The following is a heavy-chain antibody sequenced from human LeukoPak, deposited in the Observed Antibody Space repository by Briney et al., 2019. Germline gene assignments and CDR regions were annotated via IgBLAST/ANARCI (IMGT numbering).Heavy chain of an antibody. CDR3: SGIAVDGPFDY. V-gene: IGHV1-3*01. CDR2: INAGNGNT. J-gene: IGHJ4*02. CDR1: GYTFTSYA. Sequence: ASVKVSFKASGYTFTSYAMHWVRQAPGQRLEWMGWINAGNGNTKYSQKFQGRVTITRDTSASTAYMELSSLRSEDTAVYYCSGIAVDGPFDYWGQGTLVTVSS. D-gene: IGHD6-19*01.